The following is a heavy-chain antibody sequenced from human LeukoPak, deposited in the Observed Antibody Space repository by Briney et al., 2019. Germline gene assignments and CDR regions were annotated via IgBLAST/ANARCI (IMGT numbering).Heavy chain of an antibody. D-gene: IGHD3-3*01. CDR3: ARAYYDFWSGYYLGPDY. V-gene: IGHV4-39*01. J-gene: IGHJ4*02. CDR1: GDSISSSSYY. CDR2: IYYSGST. Sequence: SETLSLTCTVSGDSISSSSYYWGWIRQPPGKGLEWIGNIYYSGSTYYNPSLNSRVTISVDTSKNQFSLKLTSVTAADTAVYYCARAYYDFWSGYYLGPDYWGQGTLVTVSS.